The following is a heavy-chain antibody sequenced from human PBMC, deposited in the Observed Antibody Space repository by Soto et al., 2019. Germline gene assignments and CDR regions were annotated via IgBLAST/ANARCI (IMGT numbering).Heavy chain of an antibody. Sequence: SETLSLTCTVSGGSFSTTSYYWGWVRQPPGKGLEWIGYIYYSGSTNYNPSLKSRVTISVDTSKNQFSLKLSSVTAADTAVYYCTDNMDVWGKGTTVTVSS. CDR1: GGSFSTTSYY. V-gene: IGHV4-61*01. CDR2: IYYSGST. CDR3: TDNMDV. J-gene: IGHJ6*03.